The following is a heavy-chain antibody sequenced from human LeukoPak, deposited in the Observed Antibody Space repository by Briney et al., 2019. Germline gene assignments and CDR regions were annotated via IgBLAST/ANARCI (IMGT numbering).Heavy chain of an antibody. CDR2: ISYSGNT. J-gene: IGHJ3*02. Sequence: SETLSLTCTVSGGSISSYYWSWIRQPPGKGLEWIGYISYSGNTNYNPSLKSRVTISIDTSKNQFSLKLRSVTAADTAIYYCARQGYDILTGYIDAFDIWGQGTMVTVSS. D-gene: IGHD3-9*01. CDR3: ARQGYDILTGYIDAFDI. V-gene: IGHV4-59*08. CDR1: GGSISSYY.